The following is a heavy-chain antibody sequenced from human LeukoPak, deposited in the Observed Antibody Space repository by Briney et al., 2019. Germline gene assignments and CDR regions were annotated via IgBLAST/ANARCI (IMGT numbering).Heavy chain of an antibody. V-gene: IGHV4-61*02. Sequence: SETLSLTCTVSGGSISSGSYYWSWIRQPAGKGLEWIGRIYTSGSTNYNPSLKSRVTMSVDTSKNQFSLKLSSVTAADTAVYYCARELPEYSSSLGFDYWGQGTLVTVSS. J-gene: IGHJ4*02. CDR2: IYTSGST. CDR3: ARELPEYSSSLGFDY. D-gene: IGHD6-6*01. CDR1: GGSISSGSYY.